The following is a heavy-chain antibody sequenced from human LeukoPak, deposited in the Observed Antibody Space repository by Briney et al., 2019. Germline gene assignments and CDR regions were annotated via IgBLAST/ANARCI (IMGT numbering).Heavy chain of an antibody. CDR1: GFSAGTDY. Sequence: PGGSLRLSCEVSGFSAGTDYMTWIRQAPGKGLLWVSVIHSGGATFYADSVKGRFTISRDTSKNTLSLQMNNLRAEDTGLYYCARGYDFWSGSSSGVFDVWGQGTMVIVSS. V-gene: IGHV3-53*01. CDR2: IHSGGAT. CDR3: ARGYDFWSGSSSGVFDV. J-gene: IGHJ3*01. D-gene: IGHD3-3*01.